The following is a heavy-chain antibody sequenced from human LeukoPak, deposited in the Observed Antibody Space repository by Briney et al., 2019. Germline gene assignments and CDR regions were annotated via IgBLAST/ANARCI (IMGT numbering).Heavy chain of an antibody. D-gene: IGHD2-2*01. V-gene: IGHV4-30-2*01. CDR2: IYHSGST. CDR3: ARGGGYCSSTSCPDAFDI. Sequence: PSQTLSLTCTVSGGFISSGGYYWSWIRQPPGKGLEWIGYIYHSGSTYYNPSLKSRVTISVDRSKNQFSLKLSSVTAADTAVYYCARGGGYCSSTSCPDAFDIWGQGTMVTVSS. J-gene: IGHJ3*02. CDR1: GGFISSGGYY.